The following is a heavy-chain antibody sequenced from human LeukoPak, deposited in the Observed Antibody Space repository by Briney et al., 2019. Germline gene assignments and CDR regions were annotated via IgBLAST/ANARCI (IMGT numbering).Heavy chain of an antibody. CDR1: GFTFSNYA. D-gene: IGHD2-21*01. J-gene: IGHJ4*02. Sequence: GGSLRLSCAASGFTFSNYAMSWVRQAQGKGLEWVSTISASGGGSYYPESVRGRFTISRDNSRNTLYLQLSSLGADDTAVYFCAKTPDVVIEVIGTTFDSCGRGTLVTVSA. CDR2: ISASGGGS. CDR3: AKTPDVVIEVIGTTFDS. V-gene: IGHV3-23*01.